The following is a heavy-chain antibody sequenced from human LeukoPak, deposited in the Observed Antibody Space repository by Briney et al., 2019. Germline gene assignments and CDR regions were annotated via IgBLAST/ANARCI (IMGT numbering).Heavy chain of an antibody. V-gene: IGHV3-23*01. J-gene: IGHJ5*02. Sequence: PGGSLRLSCVASGFTFSAYGMSWVRQAPGKGLEGVSGIGTTAKYYADSVKGRFTISRDNSRNTLYLQMNSLRAEDTAIYYCTKAPAGPEYSDNWRFGYNWFDPWGQGTLVTVSS. CDR1: GFTFSAYG. CDR2: IGTTAK. CDR3: TKAPAGPEYSDNWRFGYNWFDP. D-gene: IGHD5-12*01.